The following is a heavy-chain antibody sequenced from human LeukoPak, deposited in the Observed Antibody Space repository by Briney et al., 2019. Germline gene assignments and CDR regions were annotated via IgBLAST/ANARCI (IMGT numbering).Heavy chain of an antibody. CDR3: ARGPIQLWIHNAMDV. CDR1: GFTFGDHA. CDR2: IRSKAYRGTT. V-gene: IGHV3-49*04. Sequence: HPGGSLRLSCTGSGFTFGDHAMSWVRQDPGKGLEWVGFIRSKAYRGTTEYAASVKGRFTISRDDSASIAYLQMNSLRTEDTAVYYCARGPIQLWIHNAMDVWGQGTTVTVSS. D-gene: IGHD5-18*01. J-gene: IGHJ6*02.